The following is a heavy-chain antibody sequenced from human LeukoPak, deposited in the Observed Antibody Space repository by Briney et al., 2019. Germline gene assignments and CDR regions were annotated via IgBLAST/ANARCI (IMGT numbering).Heavy chain of an antibody. CDR1: GFTFSSYD. Sequence: GGSLRLSCAASGFTFSSYDMHWVRQDTGKGLEWVSAIGTAGNTYYADSVKGRFTISRDDSKNTLYLQMNRLRAEDTALYYCAKAATFYYGSDLWGQGILVAVSS. CDR3: AKAATFYYGSDL. V-gene: IGHV3-13*01. CDR2: IGTAGNT. D-gene: IGHD3-10*01. J-gene: IGHJ4*02.